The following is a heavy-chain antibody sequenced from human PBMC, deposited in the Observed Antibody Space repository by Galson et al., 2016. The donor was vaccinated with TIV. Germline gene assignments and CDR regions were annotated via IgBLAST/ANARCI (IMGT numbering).Heavy chain of an antibody. CDR3: ARGRIPLTVPWGRYFDY. CDR1: PGSISGYY. Sequence: SETLSLTCTVSPGSISGYYWGWIRQPPGKTLELIGYIPNSGGTKYNPSLESRVSMSLDTSKKEFSLRLASATAADTAVYYCARGRIPLTVPWGRYFDYWGQGILVSVSS. V-gene: IGHV4-59*01. J-gene: IGHJ4*02. D-gene: IGHD2/OR15-2a*01. CDR2: IPNSGGT.